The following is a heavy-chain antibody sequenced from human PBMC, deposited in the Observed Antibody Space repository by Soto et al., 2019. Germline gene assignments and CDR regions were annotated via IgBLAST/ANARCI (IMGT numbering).Heavy chain of an antibody. CDR3: AKASIAAAGYPDYYYGMDV. D-gene: IGHD6-13*01. CDR1: GFTFSSYA. CDR2: ISGSGGST. J-gene: IGHJ6*04. Sequence: GGSLRLSCAASGFTFSSYAMSWVRQAPGKGLEWVSAISGSGGSTYYADSVKGRFTISRDNSKNTLYLQMNSLRAEDTAVYYCAKASIAAAGYPDYYYGMDVRREGTTVTVSS. V-gene: IGHV3-23*01.